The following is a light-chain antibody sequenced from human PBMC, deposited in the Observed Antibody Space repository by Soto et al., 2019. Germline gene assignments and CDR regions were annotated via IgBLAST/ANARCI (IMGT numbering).Light chain of an antibody. CDR2: DVT. CDR3: SSYTIRSTYV. J-gene: IGLJ1*01. CDR1: RGDVGGYNY. V-gene: IGLV2-14*03. Sequence: QSALTQPASVSGSPGQSITISCSGTRGDVGGYNYVYWHQHHPGKAPKLLIYDVTNRPSGVSNRFSASKYGNTASLTISGLQPEDEADYYCSSYTIRSTYVFGTGTKLTVL.